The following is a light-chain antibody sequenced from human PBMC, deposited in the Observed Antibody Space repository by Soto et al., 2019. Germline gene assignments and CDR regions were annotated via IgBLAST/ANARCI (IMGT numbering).Light chain of an antibody. CDR3: SSYTISSTYV. CDR2: EVS. CDR1: SSDVGGYNY. V-gene: IGLV2-14*01. J-gene: IGLJ1*01. Sequence: QSALTQPASVSGSPGQSITISCTRTSSDVGGYNYVSWYQQHPGKAPKLMIYEVSNRPSGVSNRFSGSKSANTASLTISGLQAEDEADYYCSSYTISSTYVFGTGTKLTVL.